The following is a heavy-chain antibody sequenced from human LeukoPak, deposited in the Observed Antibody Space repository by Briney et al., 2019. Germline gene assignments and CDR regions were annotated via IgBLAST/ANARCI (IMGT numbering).Heavy chain of an antibody. CDR2: IYYSGST. V-gene: IGHV4-59*01. D-gene: IGHD1-14*01. CDR1: GGSISSYY. J-gene: IGHJ3*02. Sequence: SETLSLTCTVSGGSISSYYWSWIRQPPGKGLEWIGYIYYSGSTNYNPSLKSRVTISVDTSKNQFSLKLSSVTAADTAVYYCARRTIRMGTLDAFDIWGQGTMVTVSS. CDR3: ARRTIRMGTLDAFDI.